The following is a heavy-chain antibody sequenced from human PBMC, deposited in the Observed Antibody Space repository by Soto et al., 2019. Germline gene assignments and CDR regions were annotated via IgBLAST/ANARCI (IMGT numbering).Heavy chain of an antibody. D-gene: IGHD4-4*01. CDR2: ISSSSSTI. CDR1: GFTFSSYS. Sequence: GGSLRLSCAASGFTFSSYSMNWVRQAPGKGLEWVSYISSSSSTIYYADSVKGRFTISRDNAKNSLYLQMNSLRDEDTAVYYCARDQTVTPSNWFDPWGQGTLVTVSS. CDR3: ARDQTVTPSNWFDP. J-gene: IGHJ5*02. V-gene: IGHV3-48*02.